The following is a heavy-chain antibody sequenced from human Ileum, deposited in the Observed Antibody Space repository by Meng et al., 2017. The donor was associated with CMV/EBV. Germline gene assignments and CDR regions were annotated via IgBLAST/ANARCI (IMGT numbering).Heavy chain of an antibody. CDR3: ARELTFSGIASGGGMYYQYYGMDV. J-gene: IGHJ6*02. CDR2: ISSSGSTI. CDR1: GFTFSSYE. D-gene: IGHD6-13*01. V-gene: IGHV3-48*03. Sequence: GESLKISCAASGFTFSSYEMKWVRQAPGKGLEWVSYISSSGSTIYYADFVRGRFTISRDNAKNSLYLQMNSLRAEDTAVYYCARELTFSGIASGGGMYYQYYGMDVWGQGTTVTVSS.